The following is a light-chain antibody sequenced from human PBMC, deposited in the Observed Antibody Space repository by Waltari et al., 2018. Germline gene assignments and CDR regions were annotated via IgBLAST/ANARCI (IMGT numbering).Light chain of an antibody. CDR1: QSLLYSSNNKNY. V-gene: IGKV4-1*01. J-gene: IGKJ1*01. CDR2: WAS. CDR3: QQYYGAPWT. Sequence: DIVMTQSPDPLAVSLGERATIHCKSRQSLLYSSNNKNYFGWFQQKPGQPPKLIIYWASTRESGVPDRFSGSGSGTDFTLTISSLQAEDVAIYYCQQYYGAPWTVGQGTKVEIK.